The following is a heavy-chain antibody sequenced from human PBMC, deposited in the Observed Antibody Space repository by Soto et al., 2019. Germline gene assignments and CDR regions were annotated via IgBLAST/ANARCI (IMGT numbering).Heavy chain of an antibody. V-gene: IGHV4-34*01. CDR3: ARAGAALVRGSIGGFDY. CDR2: INHSGTV. J-gene: IGHJ4*02. D-gene: IGHD3-10*01. Sequence: QVHLQQWGAGLLKPSETLSLTCAVNGGAFNGYYWTWIRQSPGKGLQWIEEINHSGTVDYNPSLKSRVTFSIDTSKKQFSLTLTSVTAADTAVYYCARAGAALVRGSIGGFDYWGQGNLVTVSS. CDR1: GGAFNGYY.